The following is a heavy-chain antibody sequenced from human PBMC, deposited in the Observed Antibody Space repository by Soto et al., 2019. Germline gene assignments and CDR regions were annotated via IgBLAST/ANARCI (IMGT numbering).Heavy chain of an antibody. Sequence: VHLVQSGSDVAKPGASVKVSCKASGYSFTSYGIGWVRQVPGQGPEWMGWISPYNGRTNYAQSVKGRVVMTTDISTKTVYFDLQSLASDDSAIFYCGRSRRDRYALDVWGQGTTVTVSS. CDR3: GRSRRDRYALDV. J-gene: IGHJ6*02. D-gene: IGHD2-2*01. CDR2: ISPYNGRT. V-gene: IGHV1-18*01. CDR1: GYSFTSYG.